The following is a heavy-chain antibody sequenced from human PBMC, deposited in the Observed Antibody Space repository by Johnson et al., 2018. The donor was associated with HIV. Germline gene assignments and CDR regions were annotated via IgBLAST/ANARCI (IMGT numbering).Heavy chain of an antibody. CDR3: AKAEYYYDSSGYYYRESNDAFDI. J-gene: IGHJ3*02. CDR1: GFTLSSYG. Sequence: QMLLVESGGGVVQPGRSLRLSCAASGFTLSSYGMHWVRQAPGKGLEWVAVIWYDGSNKYYADSVKGRFTISRDNSKNTLYLQMNSLRAEDTAVYYCAKAEYYYDSSGYYYRESNDAFDIWGQGTMVTVSS. CDR2: IWYDGSNK. V-gene: IGHV3-33*06. D-gene: IGHD3-22*01.